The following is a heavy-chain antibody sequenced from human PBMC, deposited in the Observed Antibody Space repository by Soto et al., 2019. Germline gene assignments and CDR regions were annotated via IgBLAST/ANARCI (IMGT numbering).Heavy chain of an antibody. CDR2: ISGSGGST. V-gene: IGHV3-23*01. J-gene: IGHJ1*01. CDR3: AKSRFSDSSMDLHAY. D-gene: IGHD3-3*01. CDR1: GFTFSSYA. Sequence: GGSLRLSCAASGFTFSSYAMSWVRQAPGKGLEWVSAISGSGGSTYYADSVKGRFTISRDNSKNTLYLQMNSLRAEDTAVYYCAKSRFSDSSMDLHAYWGQGTLVPVSS.